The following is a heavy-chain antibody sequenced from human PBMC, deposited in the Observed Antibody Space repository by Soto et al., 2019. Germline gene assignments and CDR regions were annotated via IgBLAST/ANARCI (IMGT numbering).Heavy chain of an antibody. Sequence: PGWSLRLSCAASGFTFSSYAMSWVRQAPGKGLEWVSAISGSGGSTYYADSVKGRFTISRDNSKNTLYMQMNSLRAEEKAVYYCPKYSTMIVVVITSAGNWFDPWGQGTLVSVSA. V-gene: IGHV3-23*01. D-gene: IGHD3-22*01. CDR3: PKYSTMIVVVITSAGNWFDP. J-gene: IGHJ5*02. CDR2: ISGSGGST. CDR1: GFTFSSYA.